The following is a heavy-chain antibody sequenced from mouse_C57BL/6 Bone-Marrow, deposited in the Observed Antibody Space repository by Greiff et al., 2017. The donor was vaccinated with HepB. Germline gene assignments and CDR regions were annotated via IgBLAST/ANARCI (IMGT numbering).Heavy chain of an antibody. Sequence: QVQLKQPGAELVKPGASVKLSCKASGYTFTSYWMQWVKQRPGQGLEWIGEIDPSDSYTNYNQKFKGKATLTVDTSSSTAYMQLSSLTSEDSAVYYCARSTVVPYWYFDVWGTGTTVTVSS. CDR3: ARSTVVPYWYFDV. V-gene: IGHV1-50*01. D-gene: IGHD1-1*01. CDR1: GYTFTSYW. J-gene: IGHJ1*03. CDR2: IDPSDSYT.